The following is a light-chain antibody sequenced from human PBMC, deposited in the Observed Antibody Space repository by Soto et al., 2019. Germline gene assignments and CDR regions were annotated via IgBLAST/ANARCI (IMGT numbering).Light chain of an antibody. V-gene: IGKV1-5*03. J-gene: IGKJ1*01. CDR2: KSS. Sequence: IQMTQSPSTLSASVGDRVTITCRASQSISSWLAWYQQKPGKAPKLLIYKSSSLESGVPSRFSGSRSGTESTLTISSLQPDDFATYYCQQYSSYPWTFGQGTKVDIK. CDR3: QQYSSYPWT. CDR1: QSISSW.